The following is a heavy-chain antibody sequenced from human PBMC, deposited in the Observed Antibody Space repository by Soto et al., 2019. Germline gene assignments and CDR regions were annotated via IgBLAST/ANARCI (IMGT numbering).Heavy chain of an antibody. CDR1: GFTFSSYG. CDR3: AKSNYFWSGAVYYYYYGMDV. D-gene: IGHD3-3*01. V-gene: IGHV3-30*18. J-gene: IGHJ6*02. Sequence: QVQLVESGGGVVQPGRSLRLSCAASGFTFSSYGMHWVRQAPGKGLEWVAVISYDGSNKYYADSVKGRFTISRDNSKNTLYLQMNSLRAEDTAVYYCAKSNYFWSGAVYYYYYGMDVWGQGTTVTVSS. CDR2: ISYDGSNK.